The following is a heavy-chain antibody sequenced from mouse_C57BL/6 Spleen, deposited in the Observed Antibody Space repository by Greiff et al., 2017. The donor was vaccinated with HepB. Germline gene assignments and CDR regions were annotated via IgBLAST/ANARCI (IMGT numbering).Heavy chain of an antibody. V-gene: IGHV2-5*01. Sequence: VKLVESGPGLVQPSQSLSITCTVSGFSLTSYGVHWVRQSPGKGLEWLGVIWRGGSTDYNAAFMSRLSITKDNSKSQVFFKMNSLQADDTAIYYCAKNGNYDYDGFAYWGQGTLVTVSA. CDR2: IWRGGST. D-gene: IGHD2-4*01. CDR1: GFSLTSYG. J-gene: IGHJ3*01. CDR3: AKNGNYDYDGFAY.